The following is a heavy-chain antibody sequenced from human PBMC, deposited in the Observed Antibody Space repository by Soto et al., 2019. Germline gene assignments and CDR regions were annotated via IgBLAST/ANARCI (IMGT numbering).Heavy chain of an antibody. V-gene: IGHV3-23*01. Sequence: EVQLLESGGGLVQPGGSLRLSCAASEFTFSSYAMSWVRQAPGKGLEWVSAISGSGGSTYYADSVKGRFTISRDNSKNTLYLQMTSLRAEDTAVYYCAKDRCGGSCRDAFDIWAQVTMVTVSS. CDR2: ISGSGGST. CDR3: AKDRCGGSCRDAFDI. CDR1: EFTFSSYA. J-gene: IGHJ3*02. D-gene: IGHD2-15*01.